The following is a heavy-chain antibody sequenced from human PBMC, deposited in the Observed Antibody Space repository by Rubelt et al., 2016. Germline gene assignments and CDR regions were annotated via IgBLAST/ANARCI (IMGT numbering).Heavy chain of an antibody. CDR3: ARGNYYYGMDV. CDR2: ITPSGST. Sequence: QVQLQQWGAGQLKPSETLSLTRAVHGGSFNGFYWSWIRQSPGKGLEWIGEITPSGSTNYNPSLKSRVTISVDTAKNQCSLKRRSVTAADTAVYDCARGNYYYGMDVWGQGTTVTVSS. CDR1: GGSFNGFY. V-gene: IGHV4-34*01. J-gene: IGHJ6*02.